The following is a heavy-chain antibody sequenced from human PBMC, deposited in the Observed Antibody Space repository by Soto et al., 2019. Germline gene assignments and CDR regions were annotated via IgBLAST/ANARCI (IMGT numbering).Heavy chain of an antibody. Sequence: QITLKESGPTLVKPTQTLTLTCNFSGFSLSTRGVGVGWIRQPPGKALEWLTLIYWDDAKEYSPSLRSRITITKATSKNPVVLTMTDMAPVDTATYSCAHKGGGDRILDYWGQGTLVTVSS. V-gene: IGHV2-5*02. CDR1: GFSLSTRGVG. CDR2: IYWDDAK. CDR3: AHKGGGDRILDY. J-gene: IGHJ4*02. D-gene: IGHD3-16*01.